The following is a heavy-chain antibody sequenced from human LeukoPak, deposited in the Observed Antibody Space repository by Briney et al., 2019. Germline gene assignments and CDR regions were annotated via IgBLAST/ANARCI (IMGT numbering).Heavy chain of an antibody. V-gene: IGHV3-7*01. CDR2: INQDGSVR. Sequence: PGGPLGSSCAAPGLPFSNSWLTWVRRAPGKWLEWLANINQDGSVRNYVDSVKGRFTISRDNAKNSLYLQMNSLRDEDTAVYYCTRDRVCNTFDYWGQGTLVTVSS. CDR1: GLPFSNSW. D-gene: IGHD2-8*01. CDR3: TRDRVCNTFDY. J-gene: IGHJ4*02.